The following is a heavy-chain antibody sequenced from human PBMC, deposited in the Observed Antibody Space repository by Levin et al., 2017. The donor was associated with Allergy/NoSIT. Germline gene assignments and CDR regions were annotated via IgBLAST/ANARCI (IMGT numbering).Heavy chain of an antibody. CDR2: IWSDGSTK. J-gene: IGHJ6*02. D-gene: IGHD3-16*01. CDR1: GFPFTSSG. CDR3: ARDTAGYDYALDV. Sequence: LSLTCAASGFPFTSSGMHWVRQAPGKGLEWVALIWSDGSTKYFADSVKGRVTISRDSSKNTVYLQMNSLRVEDTAVYYCARDTAGYDYALDVWGQGTTVTVSS. V-gene: IGHV3-33*01.